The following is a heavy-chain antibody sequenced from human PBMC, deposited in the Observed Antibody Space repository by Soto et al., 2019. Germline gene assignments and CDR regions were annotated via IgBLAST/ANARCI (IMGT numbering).Heavy chain of an antibody. V-gene: IGHV3-23*01. J-gene: IGHJ4*02. CDR2: ISGSGGST. CDR3: AKDGYSGYYFDY. CDR1: GFTFSSYA. Sequence: GGSLRLSCASSGFTFSSYAMSWVRQAPGKGLEWVSAISGSGGSTYYADSVKGRFTISRDNSKNTLYLQMNSLRAEDTAVYYCAKDGYSGYYFDYWGQGTLVTVSS. D-gene: IGHD5-12*01.